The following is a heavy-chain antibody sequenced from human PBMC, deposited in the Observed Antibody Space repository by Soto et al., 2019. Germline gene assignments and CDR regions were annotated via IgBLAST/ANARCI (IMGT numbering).Heavy chain of an antibody. CDR2: ISESGTIT. J-gene: IGHJ6*02. V-gene: IGHV3-23*01. CDR3: ARYIPGVRYYGMDV. Sequence: EVQLLESGGGLVQPGGSLRLSCAASGFTFSSYAMKWVRQAPGKGLEWVSLISESGTITYYADSVKGRFTISRDNSENTLFLQMYSLRAEDTAVYYCARYIPGVRYYGMDVWGQGTTVTVSS. CDR1: GFTFSSYA. D-gene: IGHD2-2*01.